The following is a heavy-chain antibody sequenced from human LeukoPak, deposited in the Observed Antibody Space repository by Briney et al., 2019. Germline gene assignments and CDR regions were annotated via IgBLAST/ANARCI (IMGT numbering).Heavy chain of an antibody. CDR2: IYYSGST. CDR1: GGSISSYY. V-gene: IGHV4-59*01. Sequence: SETLSLTCTVSGGSISSYYWSWIRQPPGKGLEWIGYIYYSGSTNYNPSLKSRVTISVDTSKNQFSLKLSSVTAADTAVYYCATGFCNGGSPCWLDPWGQGTLVTVSS. D-gene: IGHD2-15*01. CDR3: ATGFCNGGSPCWLDP. J-gene: IGHJ5*02.